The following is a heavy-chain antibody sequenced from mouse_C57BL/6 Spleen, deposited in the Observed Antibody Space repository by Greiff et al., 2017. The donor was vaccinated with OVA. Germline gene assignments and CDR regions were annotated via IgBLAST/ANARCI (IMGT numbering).Heavy chain of an antibody. V-gene: IGHV1-76*01. CDR3: ASLTGTGAWFAY. Sequence: VQLQESGAELVRPGASVKLSCKASGYTFTDYYINWVKQRPGQGLEWIARIYPGSGNTYYNEKFKGKATLTAEKSSSTAYMQLSSLTSEDSAVYFCASLTGTGAWFAYWGQGTLVTVSA. CDR1: GYTFTDYY. CDR2: IYPGSGNT. J-gene: IGHJ3*01. D-gene: IGHD4-1*01.